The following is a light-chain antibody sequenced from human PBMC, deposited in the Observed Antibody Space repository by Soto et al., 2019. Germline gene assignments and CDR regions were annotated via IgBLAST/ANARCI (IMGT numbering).Light chain of an antibody. V-gene: IGLV2-23*01. CDR3: CSYAGSGVV. J-gene: IGLJ2*01. CDR1: RSDVGNYNL. Sequence: QSALTQPASVSGSPGQSITISCTGARSDVGNYNLVSWYQQHPGKAPKLMIYEGSKRPSGVSNRFSGSKSDNTASLTISGLQAEDDADYYCCSYAGSGVVFGGGTKLTVL. CDR2: EGS.